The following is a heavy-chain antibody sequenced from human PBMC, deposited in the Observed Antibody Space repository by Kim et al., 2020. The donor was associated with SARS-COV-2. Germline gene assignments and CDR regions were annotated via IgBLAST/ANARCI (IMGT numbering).Heavy chain of an antibody. Sequence: GGSLRLSCAASGFTFSNAWMSWVRQAPGKGLEWVGRIKSKTDGGTTDYAAPVKGRFTISRDDSKNTLYLQMNSLKTEDTAVYYCTTSRTYYDFWSGYYTENYFDYWGQGTLVTVSS. CDR1: GFTFSNAW. V-gene: IGHV3-15*01. J-gene: IGHJ4*02. CDR3: TTSRTYYDFWSGYYTENYFDY. D-gene: IGHD3-3*01. CDR2: IKSKTDGGTT.